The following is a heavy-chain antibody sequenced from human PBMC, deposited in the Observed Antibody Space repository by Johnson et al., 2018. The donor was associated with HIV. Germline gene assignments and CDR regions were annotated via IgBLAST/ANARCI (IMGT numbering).Heavy chain of an antibody. D-gene: IGHD3-22*01. Sequence: VQLVESGGGLVQPGRSLRLSCAASGFTFSSYWVSWVRQAPGKGLEWVANIKQDGSEKYYVDSVKGRFTISRDNAKNSLYLQMNSLRAEDTAVYYCARDPFWLKAFDIWGQGTMVTVSS. J-gene: IGHJ3*02. V-gene: IGHV3-7*01. CDR3: ARDPFWLKAFDI. CDR1: GFTFSSYW. CDR2: IKQDGSEK.